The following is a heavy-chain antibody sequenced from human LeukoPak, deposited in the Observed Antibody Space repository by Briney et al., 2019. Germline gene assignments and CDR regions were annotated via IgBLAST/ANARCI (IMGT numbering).Heavy chain of an antibody. V-gene: IGHV1-2*02. D-gene: IGHD2-15*01. CDR3: ARELKFTPNDAFDI. Sequence: SVTVSCKTSGYTFTAYYMHWVRQAPGQGLEWMGWINPNSGGTNYAQKFQGRVTMTRDTSISTIYMELIRLSSDDTAVYYCARELKFTPNDAFDIWGQGTMVTVSS. CDR1: GYTFTAYY. CDR2: INPNSGGT. J-gene: IGHJ3*02.